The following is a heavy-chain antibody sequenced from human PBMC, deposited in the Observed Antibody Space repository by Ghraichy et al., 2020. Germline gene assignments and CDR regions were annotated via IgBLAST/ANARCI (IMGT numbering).Heavy chain of an antibody. J-gene: IGHJ6*02. D-gene: IGHD3-3*01. CDR3: AKDSLRFLEWPYYYYYGMDV. Sequence: GGSLRLSCAASGFTFSSYAMSWVRQAPGKGLEWVSAISGSGGSTYYADSVKGRFTISRDNSKNTLYLQMNSLRAEDTAVYYCAKDSLRFLEWPYYYYYGMDVWGQGTTVTVSS. CDR2: ISGSGGST. V-gene: IGHV3-23*01. CDR1: GFTFSSYA.